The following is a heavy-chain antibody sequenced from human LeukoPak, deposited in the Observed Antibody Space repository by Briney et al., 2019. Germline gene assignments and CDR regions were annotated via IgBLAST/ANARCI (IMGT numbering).Heavy chain of an antibody. CDR1: GIAFSSYW. J-gene: IGHJ4*02. V-gene: IGHV3-7*01. CDR3: ASQYDSSGYVSDY. Sequence: GGSLRLSCANSGIAFSSYWVTCVRQAPGKGLEWVANIKQDGSEKYYVDSVRGRFTISRDNAKNSLYLQMNSLRAEDTAVYYCASQYDSSGYVSDYWGQGTLVTVSS. CDR2: IKQDGSEK. D-gene: IGHD3-22*01.